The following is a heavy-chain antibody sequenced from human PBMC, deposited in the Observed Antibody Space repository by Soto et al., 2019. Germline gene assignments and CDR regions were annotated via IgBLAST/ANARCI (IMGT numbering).Heavy chain of an antibody. V-gene: IGHV3-11*06. J-gene: IGHJ4*02. CDR2: ISTNSRYI. Sequence: QVQLVESGGGLVKPGGSLRLSCAVSEFNFSDYYMTWIRQAPGKGLEWISYISTNSRYIKYADSIKGRFTISRDNAKSSLYLQMNSLRAEDTAIYYCARGVGGSYFIAYWGQGTLVTVSS. D-gene: IGHD3-10*01. CDR3: ARGVGGSYFIAY. CDR1: EFNFSDYY.